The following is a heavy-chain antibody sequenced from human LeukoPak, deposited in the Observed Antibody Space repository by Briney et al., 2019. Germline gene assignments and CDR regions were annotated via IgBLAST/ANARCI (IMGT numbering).Heavy chain of an antibody. V-gene: IGHV3-11*01. CDR2: ISSSGSTI. J-gene: IGHJ4*02. CDR3: ARDVSPGYSSSWYWEN. CDR1: GFTFSDYY. D-gene: IGHD6-13*01. Sequence: GGSLRLSCAASGFTFSDYYMSWIRQAPGKGLEWVSYISSSGSTIYYADSVKGRFTISRDNAKNSLYLQMNSLRAEDTAVYYCARDVSPGYSSSWYWENWGQGTLVTVSS.